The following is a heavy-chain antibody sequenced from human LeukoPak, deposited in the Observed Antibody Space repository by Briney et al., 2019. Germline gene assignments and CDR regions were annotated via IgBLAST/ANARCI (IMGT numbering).Heavy chain of an antibody. D-gene: IGHD3-3*01. CDR2: ISGSSYTI. J-gene: IGHJ4*02. V-gene: IGHV3-48*04. CDR1: GFTFSGYS. Sequence: PGGSLRLSCAASGFTFSGYSVNWVRQAPGKGLDWVSYISGSSYTIYYADSVKGRFTISRDNAKNSLYLQMNSLRPEDTAVYYCARDSSGYYLGAIDYWGQGALVTVSS. CDR3: ARDSSGYYLGAIDY.